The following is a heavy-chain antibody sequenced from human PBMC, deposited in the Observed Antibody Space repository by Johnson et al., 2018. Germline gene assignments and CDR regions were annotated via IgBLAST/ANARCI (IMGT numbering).Heavy chain of an antibody. J-gene: IGHJ3*02. V-gene: IGHV3-11*06. Sequence: QVQLVESGGGLVKPGGSLRLSCAASGFTFSDYYMSWIRQAPGKGLEWVSSISSSSSYIYYADSVKGRFTISRDNAKNSRFLQMNSLRAEETAVYYCAPRIAAAEHAFDIWGQGTMVTVSS. CDR2: ISSSSSYI. D-gene: IGHD6-13*01. CDR1: GFTFSDYY. CDR3: APRIAAAEHAFDI.